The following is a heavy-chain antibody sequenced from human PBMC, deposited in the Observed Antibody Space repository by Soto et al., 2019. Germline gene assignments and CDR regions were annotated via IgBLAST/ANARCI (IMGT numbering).Heavy chain of an antibody. V-gene: IGHV1-69*15. J-gene: IGHJ3*02. Sequence: QVQLVQSETEVRKPGSSVKVSCRASGGTFGSNAISWVRQAPGQGLEWMGNIIPIFGTTKNAQNFQGRVTITADESTNPAYMELSSLTYEDTAIYYCAREGFTFGPGAVRGAFDTWGQGTMVTVSS. D-gene: IGHD4-4*01. CDR1: GGTFGSNA. CDR3: AREGFTFGPGAVRGAFDT. CDR2: IIPIFGTT.